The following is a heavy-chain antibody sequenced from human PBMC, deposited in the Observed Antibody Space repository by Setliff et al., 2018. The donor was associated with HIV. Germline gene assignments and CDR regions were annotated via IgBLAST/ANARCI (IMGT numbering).Heavy chain of an antibody. CDR3: ARDLDYYGPSEAFDI. D-gene: IGHD3-10*01. Sequence: GSLRLSCVGSGFTPAFPFNSYWMSWVRQAPGKGLEWVANIKQDGSENYYVDSVKGRFTISRDNAKNSLYLQMSGLRVDDTAVYFCARDLDYYGPSEAFDIWGQGTMVTVSS. CDR2: IKQDGSEN. J-gene: IGHJ3*02. V-gene: IGHV3-7*01. CDR1: GFTPAFPFNSYW.